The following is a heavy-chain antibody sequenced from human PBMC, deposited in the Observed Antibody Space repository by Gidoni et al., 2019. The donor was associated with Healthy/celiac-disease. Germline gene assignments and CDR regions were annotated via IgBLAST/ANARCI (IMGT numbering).Heavy chain of an antibody. V-gene: IGHV4-39*01. Sequence: QLQLQESGPGLVKPSETLSLTCTVSGGSISSSSYYWGWIRQPPGKGLEWIGSIYYSGSTYYNPSLKSRVTIAVDTSKNQFSLKLSSVTAADTAVYYCARRVDRIVGATAIDPWGQGTLVTVSS. CDR2: IYYSGST. CDR1: GGSISSSSYY. CDR3: ARRVDRIVGATAIDP. D-gene: IGHD1-26*01. J-gene: IGHJ5*02.